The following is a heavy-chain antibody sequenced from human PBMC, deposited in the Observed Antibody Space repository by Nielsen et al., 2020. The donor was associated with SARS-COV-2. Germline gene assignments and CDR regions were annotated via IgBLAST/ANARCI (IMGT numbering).Heavy chain of an antibody. V-gene: IGHV4-59*13. D-gene: IGHD3-22*01. CDR2: IYYSGST. CDR1: GGSISSYY. CDR3: ARFLHYYYDSRDDAFDI. J-gene: IGHJ3*02. Sequence: SETLPLTCTVSGGSISSYYWSWIRQPPGKGLEWIGYIYYSGSTNYNPSLKSRVTISVDTSKNQFSLKLSSVTAADTAVYYCARFLHYYYDSRDDAFDIWGQGTMVTVSS.